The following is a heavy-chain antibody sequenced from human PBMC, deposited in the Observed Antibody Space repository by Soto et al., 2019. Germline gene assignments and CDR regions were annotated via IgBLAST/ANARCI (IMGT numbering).Heavy chain of an antibody. CDR1: GFTFDDYA. D-gene: IGHD6-13*01. Sequence: QPWWSLRLACLASGFTFDDYAIHWVRQAPGKGLEWVSGISWNSGSIGYADSVKGRFTISRDNTKKSLYLQMNSLRAEDTALYYCAVIEAVAYWCQGTLVTVPQ. J-gene: IGHJ4*02. V-gene: IGHV3-9*01. CDR2: ISWNSGSI. CDR3: AVIEAVAY.